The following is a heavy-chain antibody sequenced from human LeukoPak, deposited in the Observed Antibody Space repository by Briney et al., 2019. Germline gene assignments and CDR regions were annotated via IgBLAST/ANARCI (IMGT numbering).Heavy chain of an antibody. CDR1: GFTFSSYW. J-gene: IGHJ4*02. D-gene: IGHD3-22*01. CDR2: IKQDGSEK. V-gene: IGHV3-7*01. Sequence: PGGSLRLSCAASGFTFSSYWMSWVRQAPGKGLEWVANIKQDGSEKYYVDSVKGRFTISRDNAKNSLYLRMNSLRAEDTAVYYCARDDSSGYYHCWGQGTLVTVSS. CDR3: ARDDSSGYYHC.